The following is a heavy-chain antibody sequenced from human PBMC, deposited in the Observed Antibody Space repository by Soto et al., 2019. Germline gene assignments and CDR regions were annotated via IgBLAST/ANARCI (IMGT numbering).Heavy chain of an antibody. V-gene: IGHV3-30-3*01. Sequence: PGGSLRLSCAASGFTFSSYAMHWVRQAPGKGLEWVALISYDGSDKDYADSVKGRLTISRDNARNTLYLQMNSLRAEDTAVYYCARVLRGSYQRSPFDYWGQGTLVTVSS. CDR3: ARVLRGSYQRSPFDY. CDR1: GFTFSSYA. J-gene: IGHJ4*02. CDR2: ISYDGSDK. D-gene: IGHD1-26*01.